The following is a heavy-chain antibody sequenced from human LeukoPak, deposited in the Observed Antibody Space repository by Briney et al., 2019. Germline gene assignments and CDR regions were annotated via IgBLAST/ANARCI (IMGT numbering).Heavy chain of an antibody. J-gene: IGHJ4*02. V-gene: IGHV3-48*03. CDR1: GFTFSSYE. D-gene: IGHD1-26*01. Sequence: GGSLRLSCAASGFTFSSYEMNWVRQAPGKGLEWVSYISSSGSTIYYADSVKGRFTISRDNAKNSLYLQMNSLRAEDMALYYCAKADSRTSSGSYDYWGQGTLVTVSS. CDR3: AKADSRTSSGSYDY. CDR2: ISSSGSTI.